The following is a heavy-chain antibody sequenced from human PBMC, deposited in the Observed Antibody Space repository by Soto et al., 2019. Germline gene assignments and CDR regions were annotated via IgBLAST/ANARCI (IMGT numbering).Heavy chain of an antibody. CDR3: ATSEGDCGGGSCYNYFYYYGMDV. Sequence: GASVKVSCEASGDTRTDFSMHWLRQAPGQRPEWMGWLSVGNGDTKYSQKFQGRVTITRDTSARTAYMELSNLRSEDTAVYYCATSEGDCGGGSCYNYFYYYGMDVWGQGTTVTVSS. CDR2: LSVGNGDT. V-gene: IGHV1-3*01. D-gene: IGHD2-15*01. J-gene: IGHJ6*02. CDR1: GDTRTDFS.